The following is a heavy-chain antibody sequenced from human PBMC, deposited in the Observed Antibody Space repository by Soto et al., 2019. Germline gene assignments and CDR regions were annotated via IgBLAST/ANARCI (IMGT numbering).Heavy chain of an antibody. CDR3: ARAWELLGFFFDY. V-gene: IGHV4-61*01. J-gene: IGHJ4*02. CDR1: GGSFKSGSYS. Sequence: PSETLSLTCTVSGGSFKSGSYSWSWIRQPPGKGLEWIGYVYHTGRTSYNPSLKSRVTISVDTSKNQFSLKLSSVTAADTAVYYCARAWELLGFFFDYWGQGTLVTVSS. CDR2: VYHTGRT. D-gene: IGHD1-26*01.